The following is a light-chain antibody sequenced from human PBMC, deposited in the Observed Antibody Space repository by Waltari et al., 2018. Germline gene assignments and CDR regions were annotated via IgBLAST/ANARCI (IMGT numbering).Light chain of an antibody. CDR3: QQTYTSPYT. J-gene: IGKJ2*01. CDR1: QTLLYNSNNKNY. Sequence: DIVMTQSPDSLAVSLGERATINCKSSQTLLYNSNNKNYLTWYQQRPGKPPKLLLYWASTREFGVPEPFHGGGSGTDFTLTISGVQAEDVAVYYCQQTYTSPYTFGQGTKLEIK. V-gene: IGKV4-1*01. CDR2: WAS.